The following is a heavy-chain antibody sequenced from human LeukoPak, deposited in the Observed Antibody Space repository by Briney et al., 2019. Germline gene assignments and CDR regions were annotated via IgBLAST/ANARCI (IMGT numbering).Heavy chain of an antibody. CDR1: GFTFSDFY. CDR3: AKDSEVSANPIAVAPPYFDY. V-gene: IGHV3-11*04. CDR2: ISSSGSTI. Sequence: GGSLRLSCAASGFTFSDFYMTWIRQAPGKGLEWVSYISSSGSTIYYADSVKGRFTISRDNSKNTLYLQMSSLRAEDTAVYYCAKDSEVSANPIAVAPPYFDYWGQGTLVTVSS. J-gene: IGHJ4*02. D-gene: IGHD6-19*01.